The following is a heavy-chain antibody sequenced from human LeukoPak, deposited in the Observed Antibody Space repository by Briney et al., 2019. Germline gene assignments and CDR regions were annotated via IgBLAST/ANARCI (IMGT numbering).Heavy chain of an antibody. CDR3: ARVVITFGGVITYYFDY. CDR1: GHTFTSYD. CDR2: MNPNSGNT. D-gene: IGHD3-16*01. V-gene: IGHV1-8*01. J-gene: IGHJ4*02. Sequence: GASVKVSCKASGHTFTSYDINWVRQATGQGLEWMGWMNPNSGNTGYAQKFQGRVTMTRNTSISTAYMELSSLRSEDTAVYYCARVVITFGGVITYYFDYWGQGTLVTVSS.